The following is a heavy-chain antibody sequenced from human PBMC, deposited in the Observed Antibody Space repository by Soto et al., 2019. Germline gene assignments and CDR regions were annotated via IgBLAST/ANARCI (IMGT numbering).Heavy chain of an antibody. CDR1: GGSISRGGYS. CDR2: MYHSGST. V-gene: IGHV4-30-2*01. CDR3: ARVSDP. J-gene: IGHJ5*02. Sequence: SGNVSLTCAVSGGSISRGGYSWSWIRQPPGKGLEWIGYMYHSGSTYYNPSLKSRVTISIDRSKNQFSLKLSSVTAADTAVYYCARVSDPWRQATLVTVSS.